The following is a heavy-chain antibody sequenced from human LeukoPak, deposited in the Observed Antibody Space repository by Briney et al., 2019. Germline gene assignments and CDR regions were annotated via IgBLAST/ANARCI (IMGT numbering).Heavy chain of an antibody. CDR1: GFTYSSYA. J-gene: IGHJ4*02. D-gene: IGHD3-22*01. CDR3: AKDYYDSSGIPDY. CDR2: ISGSGDST. Sequence: GGTLRLFCAASGFTYSSYAMSGVRQAPARGREEGTAISGSGDSTYYAYYVKGRFTISRDNSKNTLYLQMNSLRAEDTAAYYCAKDYYDSSGIPDYWGQGTLVTVSS. V-gene: IGHV3-23*01.